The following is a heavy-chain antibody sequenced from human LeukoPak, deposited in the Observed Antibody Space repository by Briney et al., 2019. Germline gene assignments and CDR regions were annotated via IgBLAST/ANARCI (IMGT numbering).Heavy chain of an antibody. CDR3: ARRGGSGRAFDY. D-gene: IGHD1-26*01. CDR2: IYYTGST. Sequence: PSGTLSLTCSVSGASISGGTYYWGWIRQPPGKGLEWIGSIYYTGSTYDNPSLKSRVTISVDTSKNQFSLKLSSVTAADTAVYYCARRGGSGRAFDYWGQGTLVTVSS. J-gene: IGHJ4*02. V-gene: IGHV4-39*01. CDR1: GASISGGTYY.